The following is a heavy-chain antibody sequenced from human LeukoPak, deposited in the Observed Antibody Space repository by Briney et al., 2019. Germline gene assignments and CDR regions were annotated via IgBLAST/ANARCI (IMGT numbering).Heavy chain of an antibody. V-gene: IGHV4-38-2*02. CDR2: IYHSGST. Sequence: SETLSLTCTVSGYSISSGYYWGWIRQPPGKGLEWIGSIYHSGSTYYNPSLKSRVTISVDTSKNQFSLKLSSVTAADTAVYYCAGGRSYGDSPQFDYWGQGTLVTVSS. D-gene: IGHD4-17*01. J-gene: IGHJ4*02. CDR3: AGGRSYGDSPQFDY. CDR1: GYSISSGYY.